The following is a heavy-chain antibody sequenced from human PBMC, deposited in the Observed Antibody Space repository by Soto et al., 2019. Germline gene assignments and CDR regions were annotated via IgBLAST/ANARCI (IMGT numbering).Heavy chain of an antibody. J-gene: IGHJ4*02. V-gene: IGHV3-48*01. CDR3: VTPGDDSYSSGWYGFDY. Sequence: EVQLVESGGGLVQPGGSLRLSCAASGFTFSSYSMNWVRQAPGKGLEWVSYISSSSSTIYYADSVKGRFTISRDNAKNSLYLQMNSLRAEDTAVYYCVTPGDDSYSSGWYGFDYWGQGTLVTVSS. CDR2: ISSSSSTI. D-gene: IGHD6-19*01. CDR1: GFTFSSYS.